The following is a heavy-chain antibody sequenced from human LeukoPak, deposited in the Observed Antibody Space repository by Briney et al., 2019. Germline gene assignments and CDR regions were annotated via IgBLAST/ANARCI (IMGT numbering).Heavy chain of an antibody. CDR2: ISAYNGNT. CDR1: RYTFTSYG. V-gene: IGHV1-18*01. CDR3: ATVVVVAATPYYYMDV. J-gene: IGHJ6*03. D-gene: IGHD2-15*01. Sequence: ASVQVTCQASRYTFTSYGISWVRQAPGQGLEWMGWISAYNGNTNYAQKLQGRVTMTTDTSTSTAYMELRSLRSDDTAVYYCATVVVVAATPYYYMDVWGKGTTVTISS.